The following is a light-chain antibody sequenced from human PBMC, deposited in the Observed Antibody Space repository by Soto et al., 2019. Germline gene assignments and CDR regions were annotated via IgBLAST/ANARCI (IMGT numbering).Light chain of an antibody. CDR3: QQYNNWPLLT. V-gene: IGKV3-15*01. CDR1: QSVSSK. CDR2: GAS. Sequence: IVMTQSPATLSVSPGARATLSCRASQSVSSKIAWYQQRRGQAPRLLIYGASTRATGIPARFSGSGAGTEVTLTISGLQSEDFAVYYCQQYNNWPLLTFGGGTKVEI. J-gene: IGKJ4*01.